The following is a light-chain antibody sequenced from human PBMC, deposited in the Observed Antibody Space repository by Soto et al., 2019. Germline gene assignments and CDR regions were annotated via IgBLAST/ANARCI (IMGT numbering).Light chain of an antibody. Sequence: DIQMTQSPSSLSASVGDRVTITCRASQSISSYLNWYQQKPGKAPKLLIYAASSLQSGVPSRFSGSESGTDFTLTISTLQPEYFATYYCQQSYSTPPDTFGQGTKLEIK. CDR1: QSISSY. CDR2: AAS. V-gene: IGKV1-39*01. J-gene: IGKJ2*01. CDR3: QQSYSTPPDT.